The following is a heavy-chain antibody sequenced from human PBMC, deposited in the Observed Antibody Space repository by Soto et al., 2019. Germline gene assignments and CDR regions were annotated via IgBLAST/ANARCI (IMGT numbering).Heavy chain of an antibody. Sequence: GESLKISCRGSGYYSTSYWIAWVRQMSGKGLEWLGSVYVSDSETKYSPSFQGQVTISADKSTNTAYLHWSSLKASDTAMYYCARRGTLSGRDAFDVWGEGIMVTVSS. CDR3: ARRGTLSGRDAFDV. CDR1: GYYSTSYW. V-gene: IGHV5-51*01. D-gene: IGHD5-12*01. J-gene: IGHJ3*01. CDR2: VYVSDSET.